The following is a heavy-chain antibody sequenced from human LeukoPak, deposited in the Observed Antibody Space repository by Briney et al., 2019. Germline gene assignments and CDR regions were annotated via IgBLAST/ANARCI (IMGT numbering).Heavy chain of an antibody. CDR3: ARSYYYYYYMDV. J-gene: IGHJ6*03. CDR1: GGSFSGYY. CDR2: VNHSGST. V-gene: IGHV4-34*01. Sequence: SETLSLTFAVYGGSFSGYYWSWIRQPPGKGLEWIGEVNHSGSTNYNLSLKSRVTISVDTSKNQFSLKLSSVTAADTAVYYCARSYYYYYYMDVWGKGTTVTVSS.